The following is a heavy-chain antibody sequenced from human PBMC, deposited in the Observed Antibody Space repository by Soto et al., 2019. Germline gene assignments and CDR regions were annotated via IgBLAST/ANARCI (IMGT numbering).Heavy chain of an antibody. V-gene: IGHV3-30*18. CDR1: GFTFSSYG. D-gene: IGHD1-26*01. Sequence: PGGSLRLSCAASGFTFSSYGMHWVRQAPGKGLEWVAVISYDGSNKYYADSVKGRFTISRDNSKNTLYLQMNSLRAEDTAVYYCAKGMGSPYQIHYYGMDVWGKGTTVTVSS. J-gene: IGHJ6*04. CDR2: ISYDGSNK. CDR3: AKGMGSPYQIHYYGMDV.